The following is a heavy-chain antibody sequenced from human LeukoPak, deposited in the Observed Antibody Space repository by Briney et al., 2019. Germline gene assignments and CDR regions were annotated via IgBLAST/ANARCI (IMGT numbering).Heavy chain of an antibody. V-gene: IGHV3-23*01. CDR1: GFTFSSYS. J-gene: IGHJ4*02. CDR3: LRGTPEAFY. Sequence: PGGSLSHSCAASGFTFSSYSMTWVRQAPGKGLEWVSSITTSHIISYADSVKGRFFISRDDSKSTLYLQMASLTVEDTALYYCLRGTPEAFYWGQGTLVTVSS. CDR2: ITTSHII. D-gene: IGHD1-14*01.